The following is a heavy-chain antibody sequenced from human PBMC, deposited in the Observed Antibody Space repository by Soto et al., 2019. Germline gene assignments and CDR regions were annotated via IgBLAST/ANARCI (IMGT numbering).Heavy chain of an antibody. J-gene: IGHJ5*02. CDR1: GFTFSNAW. CDR3: TKAPTVIAWLNGLAP. CDR2: IKSKTDGGTT. D-gene: IGHD2-21*01. Sequence: GGSLRLSCAASGFTFSNAWMSWVRQAPGKGLEWVGRIKSKTDGGTTDYAAPVKGRFTISRDDSKNTLYLQMNSLKTEDTAVYYCTKAPTVIAWLNGLAPWGRGPLVTVS. V-gene: IGHV3-15*01.